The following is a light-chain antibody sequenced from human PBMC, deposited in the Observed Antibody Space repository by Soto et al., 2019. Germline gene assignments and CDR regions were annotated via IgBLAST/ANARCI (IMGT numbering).Light chain of an antibody. J-gene: IGKJ1*01. Sequence: IQMTQAPSTLSASVGYRFTITCLASQSISIWLAWYQQKPGKAPKLLIYKASSLESGVPSRFSGSGSGTEFTLTISSLQPDDFATYYCQQYNSYSVTFGQGTKVDI. CDR2: KAS. CDR3: QQYNSYSVT. V-gene: IGKV1-5*03. CDR1: QSISIW.